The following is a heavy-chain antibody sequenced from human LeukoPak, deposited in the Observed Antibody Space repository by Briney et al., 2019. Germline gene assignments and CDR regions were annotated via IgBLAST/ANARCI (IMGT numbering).Heavy chain of an antibody. Sequence: GGSLRLSCIGSGFPFLRHAVSWVRQAPGKGLEWVSSISGSGGGTHYAASVRGRFIISRDNSKNTVYLQRNSLRPEDTAVYYCEKWWPVGYLCYYLYVWGNGTVVTV. CDR3: EKWWPVGYLCYYLYV. J-gene: IGHJ6*03. CDR1: GFPFLRHA. D-gene: IGHD2-15*01. CDR2: ISGSGGGT. V-gene: IGHV3-23*01.